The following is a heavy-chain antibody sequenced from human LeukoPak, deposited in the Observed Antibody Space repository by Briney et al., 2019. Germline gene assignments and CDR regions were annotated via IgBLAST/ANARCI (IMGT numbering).Heavy chain of an antibody. CDR2: IYTSGST. CDR1: GGSISSYY. D-gene: IGHD6-13*01. CDR3: ARLTALGIAAAALTKHFDY. Sequence: SETLSLTCTVSGGSISSYYWSWIRQPPGKGLEWIGRIYTSGSTNYNPSLKSRVTMSVDTSKNQFSLKLSSVTAADTAMYYCARLTALGIAAAALTKHFDYWGQGTLVTVSS. J-gene: IGHJ4*02. V-gene: IGHV4-4*07.